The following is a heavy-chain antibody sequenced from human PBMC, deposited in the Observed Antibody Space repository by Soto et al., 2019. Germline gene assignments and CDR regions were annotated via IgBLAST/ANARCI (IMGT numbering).Heavy chain of an antibody. CDR2: IYHSGST. CDR3: ARAAATDYYYGMDV. Sequence: SCTLSLTCAVSGGCISSSNWSRSVRKPPGKGLEWSGEIYHSGSTNYNPSLKSRVTISVDKSKNQFSLKLSSVTAADTAVNYCARAAATDYYYGMDVWGQGTTVTVSS. D-gene: IGHD1-1*01. V-gene: IGHV4-4*02. CDR1: GGCISSSNW. J-gene: IGHJ6*02.